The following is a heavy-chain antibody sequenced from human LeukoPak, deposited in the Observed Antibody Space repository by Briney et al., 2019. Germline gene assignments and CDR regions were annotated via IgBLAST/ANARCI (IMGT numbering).Heavy chain of an antibody. Sequence: PGGSLRLSCAASEFTFSLYAMNWVRQAPRKGLEWVSYISSSSSTIYYADSVKGRFTISRDNAKNSLYLQMKSLRAEDMAVYYCARDNDPHDYWGQGTLVTVSS. CDR2: ISSSSSTI. V-gene: IGHV3-48*04. D-gene: IGHD1-1*01. CDR1: EFTFSLYA. CDR3: ARDNDPHDY. J-gene: IGHJ4*02.